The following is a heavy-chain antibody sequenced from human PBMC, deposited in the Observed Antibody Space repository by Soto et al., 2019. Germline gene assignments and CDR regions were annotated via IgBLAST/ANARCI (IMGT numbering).Heavy chain of an antibody. CDR2: ISYDGSNK. J-gene: IGHJ6*02. CDR1: GFTFSSYA. Sequence: QVQLVESGGGVVQPGRSLRLSCAASGFTFSSYAMHWVRQAPGKGLEWVAVISYDGSNKYYADSVKGRFTISRDNSKNTLYLQMNSLRAEDTAVYYCARDLHQPPYTMVRGVIIPYYYYGMDVWGQGTTVTVSS. CDR3: ARDLHQPPYTMVRGVIIPYYYYGMDV. V-gene: IGHV3-30-3*01. D-gene: IGHD3-10*01.